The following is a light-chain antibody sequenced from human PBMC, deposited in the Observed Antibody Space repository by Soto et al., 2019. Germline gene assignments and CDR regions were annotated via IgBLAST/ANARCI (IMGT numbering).Light chain of an antibody. CDR1: QAIGSA. J-gene: IGKJ4*01. CDR3: QQFHSYSPLT. Sequence: AIPLTQSPSSLSASVGDRVTITCRASQAIGSALAWYQQKPGNAPKLLIFDASDLESGVPSRFSGSGSGTNFTLTITSLQAEDFATYFCQQFHSYSPLTFGGGTKVEV. V-gene: IGKV1-13*02. CDR2: DAS.